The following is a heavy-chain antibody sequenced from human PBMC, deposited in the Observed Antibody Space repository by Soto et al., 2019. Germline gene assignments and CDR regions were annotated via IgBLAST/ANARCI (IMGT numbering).Heavy chain of an antibody. V-gene: IGHV1-69*13. D-gene: IGHD1-26*01. CDR2: IIPMFGTP. CDR3: AGGRDQPPVGLYFES. J-gene: IGHJ4*02. Sequence: SVKVSCKASGGAFTDYIFDWVRQAPGQGLEWMGGIIPMFGTPKYAQKFQHRVTISADVSTGTAYMELTRLRFDDTAVYYCAGGRDQPPVGLYFESWGEGTRVTVYS. CDR1: GGAFTDYI.